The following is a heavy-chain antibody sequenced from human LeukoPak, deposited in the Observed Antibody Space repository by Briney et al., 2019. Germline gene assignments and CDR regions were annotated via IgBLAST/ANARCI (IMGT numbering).Heavy chain of an antibody. CDR2: IYPGDSDT. CDR1: GYSFISYW. Sequence: GGSLRLSCKGSGYSFISYWIGWVRQMPGKGLEWMGIIYPGDSDTRYSPSFQGQVTTSADKSISTAYLQWSSLKASDTAMYYCARNWNHALAFDIWGQGTMVTVSS. V-gene: IGHV5-51*01. CDR3: ARNWNHALAFDI. J-gene: IGHJ3*02. D-gene: IGHD1-14*01.